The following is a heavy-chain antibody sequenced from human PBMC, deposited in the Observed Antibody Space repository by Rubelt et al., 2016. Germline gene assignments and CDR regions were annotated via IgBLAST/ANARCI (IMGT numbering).Heavy chain of an antibody. CDR3: RGIWGSYIDY. Sequence: QVQLVQSGAEVKKPGSSVMVSRKASGGTFRSYAISWVRQAPGQGLEWMGGIIPIFGTATYAQKFQGRVTMTEDTSTDTAYMELSSLRSEDTAVYYCRGIWGSYIDYWGQGTLVTVSS. J-gene: IGHJ4*02. CDR1: GGTFRSYA. V-gene: IGHV1-69*06. CDR2: IIPIFGTA. D-gene: IGHD3-16*01.